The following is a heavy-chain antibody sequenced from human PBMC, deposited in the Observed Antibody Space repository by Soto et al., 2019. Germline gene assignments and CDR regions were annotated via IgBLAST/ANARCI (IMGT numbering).Heavy chain of an antibody. V-gene: IGHV1-2*04. D-gene: IGHD1-26*01. J-gene: IGHJ6*02. CDR1: GYTFTGYY. CDR3: ARDYIVGADNYYYYGMDV. CDR2: INPNSGGT. Sequence: ASVKVSCKASGYTFTGYYMHWVRQAPGQGLEWMGWINPNSGGTNYAQKFQGWVTMTRDTSISTAYMELSRLGSDDTAVYYCARDYIVGADNYYYYGMDVWGQGTTVTVSS.